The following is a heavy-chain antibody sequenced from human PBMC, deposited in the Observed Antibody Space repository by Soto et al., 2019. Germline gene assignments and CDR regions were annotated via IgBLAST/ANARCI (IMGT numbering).Heavy chain of an antibody. CDR3: ARDNGYFDL. CDR2: ISTYSGNT. J-gene: IGHJ4*02. V-gene: IGHV1-18*04. CDR1: GYTFSSYS. Sequence: ASVKVSCKPSGYTFSSYSINWVRQAPGQGPEWMAWISTYSGNTHYAERVQGRVTVTLDKSARTAFMEMRGLTSDDTAVYFCARDNGYFDLWGQGTLVTVSS.